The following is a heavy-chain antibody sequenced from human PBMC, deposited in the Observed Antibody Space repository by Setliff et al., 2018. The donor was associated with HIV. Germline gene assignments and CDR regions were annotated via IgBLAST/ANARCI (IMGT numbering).Heavy chain of an antibody. CDR2: IFHDGTV. D-gene: IGHD2-2*02. Sequence: PSETLSLTCVVSGFSIKNDNWWNWVRQTPGKGLEWIGQIFHDGTVTYKPSLESRVTILMDILKNQISLNVTSVTAADTATYYCAKTNIPMPRSRTRLESWGPGRLVTVSS. V-gene: IGHV4-4*02. J-gene: IGHJ4*02. CDR1: GFSIKNDNW. CDR3: AKTNIPMPRSRTRLES.